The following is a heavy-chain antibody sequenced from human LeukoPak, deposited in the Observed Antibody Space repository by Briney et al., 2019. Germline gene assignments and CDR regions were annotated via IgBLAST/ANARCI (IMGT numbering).Heavy chain of an antibody. CDR3: ARHADSGFGELAFDY. Sequence: RASETLSLTCTVSGGSITSGNYYWGWIRQPPGKGLEWIGSIKYSGTTYQNPSLKSRVTISVDTSKNQFSLKLSSVTAADTGVYYCARHADSGFGELAFDYWGQGTLVTVSS. V-gene: IGHV4-39*01. CDR2: IKYSGTT. D-gene: IGHD3-10*01. J-gene: IGHJ4*02. CDR1: GGSITSGNYY.